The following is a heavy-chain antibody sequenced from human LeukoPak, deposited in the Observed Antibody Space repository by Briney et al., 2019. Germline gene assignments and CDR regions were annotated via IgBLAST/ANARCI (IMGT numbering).Heavy chain of an antibody. CDR1: GYTFTSYA. J-gene: IGHJ5*02. CDR3: ARDGSGGYSGYDFKGALPPAKLRHRYHNWFDP. CDR2: INAGNGNT. D-gene: IGHD5-12*01. Sequence: GASVKVSCKASGYTFTSYAMHWVRQAPGQRLEWMGWINAGNGNTKYSQKFQGRVTITRDTSASTAYMELSSLRSEDTAVYYCARDGSGGYSGYDFKGALPPAKLRHRYHNWFDPWGQGTLVTVSS. V-gene: IGHV1-3*01.